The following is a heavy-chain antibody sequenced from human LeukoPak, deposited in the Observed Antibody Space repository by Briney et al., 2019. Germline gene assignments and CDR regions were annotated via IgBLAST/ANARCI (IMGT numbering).Heavy chain of an antibody. J-gene: IGHJ6*02. V-gene: IGHV3-30-3*01. Sequence: GGSLRLSCAASGFTFSNYAMHWVRQAPGKGLEWVAVISYDGSNKYYADSVKGRFTISRDNSKNTLYLEMNSLRAEDTAVYYCARDPHGDPFYGMDVWGQGTTVTVSS. CDR3: ARDPHGDPFYGMDV. D-gene: IGHD4-17*01. CDR1: GFTFSNYA. CDR2: ISYDGSNK.